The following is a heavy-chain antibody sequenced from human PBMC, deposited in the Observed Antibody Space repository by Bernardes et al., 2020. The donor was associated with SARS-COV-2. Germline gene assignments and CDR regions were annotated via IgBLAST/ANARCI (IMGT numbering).Heavy chain of an antibody. J-gene: IGHJ4*02. D-gene: IGHD6-19*01. V-gene: IGHV4-61*02. CDR3: ARDGRISVPGTDYFDF. Sequence: SETLCLTCAVSDGAISSGSFYWSWIRQPAGKGLEWVGRISASGSTNYNPSLKSRVTMSVDTSKNQFSLKLTSVTAADTAVYYCARDGRISVPGTDYFDFWGQGILVTVSS. CDR1: DGAISSGSFY. CDR2: ISASGST.